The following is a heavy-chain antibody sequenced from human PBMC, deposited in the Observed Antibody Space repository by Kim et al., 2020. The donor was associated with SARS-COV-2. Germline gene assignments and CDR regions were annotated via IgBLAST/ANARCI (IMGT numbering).Heavy chain of an antibody. J-gene: IGHJ4*02. CDR2: ISYDGSNK. Sequence: LRLSCAASGFTFSSYGMHWVRQAPGKGLEWVAVISYDGSNKYYADSVKGRFTISRDNSKNTLYLQMNSLRAEDTAVYYCARSLYFDYWGQGTLVTVSS. CDR3: ARSLYFDY. CDR1: GFTFSSYG. V-gene: IGHV3-33*05.